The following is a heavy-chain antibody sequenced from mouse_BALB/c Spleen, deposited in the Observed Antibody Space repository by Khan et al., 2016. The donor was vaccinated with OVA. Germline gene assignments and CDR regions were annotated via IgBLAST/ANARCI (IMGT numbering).Heavy chain of an antibody. Sequence: EVQLQESGGDLMKPGGSLKLSCAASGFTFSTYGMSWVRQTPDKRLEWVATINSDGYYTYYPDSVQGRFTISRNNAKNTLYLQMSSLKSEDTAMYYCASHVTGSFAYWGQGTLVPVSA. J-gene: IGHJ3*01. CDR2: INSDGYYT. CDR3: ASHVTGSFAY. D-gene: IGHD2-12*01. V-gene: IGHV5-6*01. CDR1: GFTFSTYG.